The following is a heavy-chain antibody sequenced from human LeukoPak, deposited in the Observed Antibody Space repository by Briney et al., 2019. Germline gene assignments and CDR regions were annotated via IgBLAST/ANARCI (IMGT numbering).Heavy chain of an antibody. CDR3: ARGHGGKESY. Sequence: SETLSLTCTVSGGSISSYYWSWIRQPPGKGLEWIGYIYYSGSTYYNPSLKSRVTISVDTSKNQFSLKLSSATAADTAVYYCARGHGGKESYWGQGTLVTVSS. CDR2: IYYSGST. D-gene: IGHD4-23*01. J-gene: IGHJ4*02. V-gene: IGHV4-59*08. CDR1: GGSISSYY.